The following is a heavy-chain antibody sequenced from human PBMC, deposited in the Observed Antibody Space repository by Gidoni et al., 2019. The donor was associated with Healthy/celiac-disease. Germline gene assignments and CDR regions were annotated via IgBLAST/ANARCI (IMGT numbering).Heavy chain of an antibody. V-gene: IGHV3-23*01. CDR1: GFTFSSYA. Sequence: EVQLLESGGGLVQPGWSLRLSCAASGFTFSSYAMSWVRQAPGEGLEWVSAISGSGGSTYYADSVKGRFNISRDNSKNTLYLQMNSLRAEDTAVYYCAKPAVSRSNYYWFDPWGQGTLVTVSS. CDR2: ISGSGGST. CDR3: AKPAVSRSNYYWFDP. J-gene: IGHJ5*02. D-gene: IGHD4-4*01.